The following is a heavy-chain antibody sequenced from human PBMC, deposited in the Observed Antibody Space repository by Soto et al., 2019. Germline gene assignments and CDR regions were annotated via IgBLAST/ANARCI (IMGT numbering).Heavy chain of an antibody. CDR2: VYNSANT. V-gene: IGHV4-39*01. Sequence: QLQLQESGPGLVKPSETLSLTCIVSGGSSDTGRYYWGWIRQAPGKGLEWIGSVYNSANTYYSPSLQRRVTISVDMSKNQVSLRLDSVTAADTAVYYCARLKLGSYFWFFDYWGRGTLVTVSS. D-gene: IGHD1-26*01. J-gene: IGHJ4*02. CDR3: ARLKLGSYFWFFDY. CDR1: GGSSDTGRYY.